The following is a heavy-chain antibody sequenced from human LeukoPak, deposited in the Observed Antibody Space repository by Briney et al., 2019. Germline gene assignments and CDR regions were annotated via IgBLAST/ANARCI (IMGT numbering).Heavy chain of an antibody. V-gene: IGHV1-2*02. CDR1: GYTFSGYY. CDR2: IKPDSGDT. CDR3: VRTAYQFGDYFYYMNV. D-gene: IGHD2-21*01. J-gene: IGHJ6*03. Sequence: ASVKVSCKASGYTFSGYYIHWVRQAPGQGLEWMGVIKPDSGDTNYAQKFQGRVTMTRDTSITTAYMELNRLTSDDTAVYYRVRTAYQFGDYFYYMNVWGTGTTVTVSS.